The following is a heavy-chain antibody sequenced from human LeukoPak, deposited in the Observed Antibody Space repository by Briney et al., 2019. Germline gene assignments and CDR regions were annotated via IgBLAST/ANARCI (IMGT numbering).Heavy chain of an antibody. J-gene: IGHJ6*02. V-gene: IGHV3-15*01. D-gene: IGHD3-10*01. Sequence: PGGSLRLSCAASGFTFSNAWMSWVRQAPGKGLEWVGRIKSKTDGGTTDYAAPVKGRFTISRDDSKNTLYLQMNSLKTEDTAVYYCTTASPLSMVRGVITREDYYGMDVWGQGTTVTVSS. CDR2: IKSKTDGGTT. CDR3: TTASPLSMVRGVITREDYYGMDV. CDR1: GFTFSNAW.